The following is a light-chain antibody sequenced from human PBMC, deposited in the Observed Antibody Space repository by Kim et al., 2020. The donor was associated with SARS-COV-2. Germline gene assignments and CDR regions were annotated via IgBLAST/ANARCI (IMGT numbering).Light chain of an antibody. V-gene: IGKV3-15*01. J-gene: IGKJ4*01. Sequence: VSPGERATLPCRAGKSVRSNLAWYQKKPGQAPRLLIYDASTRATGIPARFSGSGSGTEFTLTISSLQSEDFAVYYCQQYTNRLLTFGGGTKVDIK. CDR1: KSVRSN. CDR2: DAS. CDR3: QQYTNRLLT.